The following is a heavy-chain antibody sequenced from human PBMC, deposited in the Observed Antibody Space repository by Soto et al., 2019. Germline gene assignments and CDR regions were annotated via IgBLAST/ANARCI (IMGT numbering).Heavy chain of an antibody. D-gene: IGHD3-10*01. J-gene: IGHJ3*02. Sequence: AAVKVSCKASGYTFTGYYMHWVRQAPGQGLEWMGWINPNSGGTNYAQKFQGRVTMTRDTSISTAYMELSRLRSDDTAVYYCARDFSFLWFGESRLGLFAIRGQGTTVIVSS. CDR3: ARDFSFLWFGESRLGLFAI. V-gene: IGHV1-2*02. CDR1: GYTFTGYY. CDR2: INPNSGGT.